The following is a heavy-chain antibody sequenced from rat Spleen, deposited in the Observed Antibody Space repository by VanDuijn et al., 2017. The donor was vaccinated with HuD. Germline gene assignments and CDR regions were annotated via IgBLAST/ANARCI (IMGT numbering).Heavy chain of an antibody. CDR1: GFSLTSYN. J-gene: IGHJ3*01. V-gene: IGHV2-41*01. CDR2: IWNTGGT. Sequence: QVQLKESGPGLVQPSQTLSLTCTVAGFSLTSYNVHWVRQPPGKGLEWMGVIWNTGGTRYNPTLTSRLSFTKDTSKSQVFLKMNSLQTEDTAIYFCTVGFAYWGQGTLVTVSS. CDR3: TVGFAY.